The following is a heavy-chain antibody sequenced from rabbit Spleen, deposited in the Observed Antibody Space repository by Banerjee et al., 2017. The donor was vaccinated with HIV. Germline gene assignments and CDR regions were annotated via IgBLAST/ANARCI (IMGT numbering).Heavy chain of an antibody. V-gene: IGHV1S40*01. D-gene: IGHD1-1*01. Sequence: QSLEESGGGLVQPEGSLALTCKASGFSFSSSDYICWVRQAPGKGLEWISCIAGSSSGFTYSATWAKGRFTISKTSSTTVTLQMTSLTAADTATYFCGRKYGISGWYRYFNLWGPGTLVTVS. J-gene: IGHJ4*01. CDR2: IAGSSSGFT. CDR3: GRKYGISGWYRYFNL. CDR1: GFSFSSSDY.